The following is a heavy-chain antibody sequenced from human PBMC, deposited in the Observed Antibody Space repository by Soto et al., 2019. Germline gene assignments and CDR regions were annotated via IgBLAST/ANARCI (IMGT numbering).Heavy chain of an antibody. CDR1: GFTFSRDA. CDR3: VRDAADSGYAFDI. J-gene: IGHJ3*02. CDR2: IWNDGSNE. V-gene: IGHV3-33*01. Sequence: QLVESGGGVVQPGRSLRLSCAASGFTFSRDAMHWVRQAPGKGLEWVAFIWNDGSNEYYADSVKGRAIISRDNSENTGYLQMNSLRGEDTAVYFCVRDAADSGYAFDIWGQGTMVTVSS. D-gene: IGHD3-10*01.